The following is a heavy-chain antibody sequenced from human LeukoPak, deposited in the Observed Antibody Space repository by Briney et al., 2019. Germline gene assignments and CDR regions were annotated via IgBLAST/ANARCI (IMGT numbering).Heavy chain of an antibody. V-gene: IGHV1-46*01. CDR1: GYTFTSYY. Sequence: GASVKVSCKASGYTFTSYYMHWVRQAPGQGLEWMGIINPSGGSTSYAQKFQGRVTMTRTTSINTAYMELSGLRSADTAVYYCARGASRSFDYWGQGTLVTVSS. J-gene: IGHJ4*02. CDR3: ARGASRSFDY. CDR2: INPSGGST.